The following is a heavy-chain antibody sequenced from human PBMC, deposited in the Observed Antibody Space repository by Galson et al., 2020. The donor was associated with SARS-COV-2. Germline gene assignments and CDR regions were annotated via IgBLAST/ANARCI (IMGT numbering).Heavy chain of an antibody. CDR3: AHSNSSGWYGGDGMDV. CDR1: GFSLSTSGVG. Sequence: ESGPTLVKPTQTLTLTCTFSGFSLSTSGVGVGWIRQPPGKALEWLALIYWDDDKRYSPSLKSRLTITKDTSKNQVVLTMTNMDPVDTATYYCAHSNSSGWYGGDGMDVWGQGTTVTVSS. CDR2: IYWDDDK. V-gene: IGHV2-5*02. D-gene: IGHD6-19*01. J-gene: IGHJ6*02.